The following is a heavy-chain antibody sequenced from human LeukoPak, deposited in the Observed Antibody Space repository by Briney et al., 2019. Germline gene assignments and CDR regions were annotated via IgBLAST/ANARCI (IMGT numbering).Heavy chain of an antibody. J-gene: IGHJ6*03. CDR2: IQPDGSEQ. Sequence: GGSLRLSCAASGFTFDFSSSWMSWVRQAPGKGLEWVGNIQPDGSEQYPVDSVKGRFTISRDNSRKLLFLQMNSLRAEDTAVYYCARNLNDYGDYYYYYYYYMDVWGKGTTVTISS. D-gene: IGHD4-17*01. CDR1: GFTFDFSSSW. CDR3: ARNLNDYGDYYYYYYYYMDV. V-gene: IGHV3-7*01.